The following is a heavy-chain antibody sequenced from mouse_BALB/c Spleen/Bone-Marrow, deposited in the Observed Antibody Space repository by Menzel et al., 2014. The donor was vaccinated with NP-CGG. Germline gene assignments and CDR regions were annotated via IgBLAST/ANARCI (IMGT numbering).Heavy chain of an antibody. Sequence: EVQLQQSGAELVKPGASVKLSCTASGFNIKDTYMHWVKQRPEQGLEWIGRIDPANGNTKYDPKFQGKATITADTSSNTAYLQLSSLTSDDTAVYCCARWEDYAMDYWGQGTSVTVSS. J-gene: IGHJ4*01. CDR1: GFNIKDTY. V-gene: IGHV14-3*02. D-gene: IGHD4-1*01. CDR2: IDPANGNT. CDR3: ARWEDYAMDY.